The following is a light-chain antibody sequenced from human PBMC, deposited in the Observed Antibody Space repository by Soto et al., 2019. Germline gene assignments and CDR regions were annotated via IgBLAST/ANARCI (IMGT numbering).Light chain of an antibody. CDR1: QSVGSS. V-gene: IGKV3-11*01. Sequence: EIVLTQSPATMSLSPGERATLSCRASQSVGSSLAWYPQKPGQAPRLLIDDASNRATGIPARFSGSGSGTDFILNITTLKPEDFAVYYCQHRRTWPLAFGGGTKVQI. J-gene: IGKJ4*01. CDR2: DAS. CDR3: QHRRTWPLA.